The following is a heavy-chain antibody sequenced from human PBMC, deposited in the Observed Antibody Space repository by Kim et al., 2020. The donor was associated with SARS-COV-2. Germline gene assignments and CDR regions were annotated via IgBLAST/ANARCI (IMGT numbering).Heavy chain of an antibody. CDR1: GFSLRAYA. CDR3: ARSGSSVGRHPFAREGPSGGPHAFNP. D-gene: IGHD3-3*01. CDR2: MWYDGSTK. J-gene: IGHJ5*02. Sequence: GGSLRLSCAASGFSLRAYAMHWVRQAPGKGLEWVSGMWYDGSTKFYGDSVTGRFTVSRDKDQNTLYLQMDSLTTGDTAIYYCARSGSSVGRHPFAREGPSGGPHAFNPWCQRFLVTVSS. V-gene: IGHV3-33*01.